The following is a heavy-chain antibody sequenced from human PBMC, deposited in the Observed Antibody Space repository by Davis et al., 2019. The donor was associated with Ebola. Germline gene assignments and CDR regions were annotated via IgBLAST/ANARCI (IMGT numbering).Heavy chain of an antibody. CDR3: ARDTYYYDSSGYY. J-gene: IGHJ4*02. CDR2: ISYDGSNK. Sequence: GESLKISCAASGFTFSSYAMHWVRQAPGKGLEWVAVISYDGSNKYYADSVKGRFTISRDNSKNTLYLQMNSLRAEDTAVYYCARDTYYYDSSGYYWGQGTLVTVSS. CDR1: GFTFSSYA. V-gene: IGHV3-30-3*01. D-gene: IGHD3-22*01.